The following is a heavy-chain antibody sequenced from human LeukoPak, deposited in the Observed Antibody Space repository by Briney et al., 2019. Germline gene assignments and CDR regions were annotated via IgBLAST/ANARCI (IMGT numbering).Heavy chain of an antibody. D-gene: IGHD1-26*01. Sequence: GGSLRLSCAASGFTFSSYSMNWVRQAPGKGLEWVSVIYSGGSTYYADSVKGRFTISRDNSKNTLYLQMNSLRAEDTAVYYCARVGDPRYFDYWGQGTLVTVSS. V-gene: IGHV3-53*01. CDR2: IYSGGST. J-gene: IGHJ4*02. CDR1: GFTFSSYS. CDR3: ARVGDPRYFDY.